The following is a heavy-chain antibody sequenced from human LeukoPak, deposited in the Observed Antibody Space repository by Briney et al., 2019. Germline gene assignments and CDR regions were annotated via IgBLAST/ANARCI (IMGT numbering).Heavy chain of an antibody. V-gene: IGHV3-30*03. CDR3: ARDLRRFAAYYFDY. J-gene: IGHJ4*02. CDR1: GFTFNGYA. D-gene: IGHD5/OR15-5a*01. Sequence: GRSLRLSCAASGFTFNGYAIHWVRQAPGKGLEWVAVISSDGRDKHHADSVKGRFTISRDNSKNTLYLQTNSLRAEDTAVYYCARDLRRFAAYYFDYWGQGTLVTVSS. CDR2: ISSDGRDK.